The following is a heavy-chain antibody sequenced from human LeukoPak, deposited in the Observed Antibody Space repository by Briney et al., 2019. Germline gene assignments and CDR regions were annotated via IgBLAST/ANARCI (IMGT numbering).Heavy chain of an antibody. J-gene: IGHJ4*02. CDR3: TKPDCPSTSCYTLDY. Sequence: PGGSLRLSCVASGFTFNNYTMRWVRQAPGKGLEWVSAISGSGDSTYYADSVKGRFTISRDNSKSTLYLQMNSLRVEDTAVYYCTKPDCPSTSCYTLDYWGQGILVTVSS. CDR2: ISGSGDST. D-gene: IGHD2-2*02. CDR1: GFTFNNYT. V-gene: IGHV3-23*01.